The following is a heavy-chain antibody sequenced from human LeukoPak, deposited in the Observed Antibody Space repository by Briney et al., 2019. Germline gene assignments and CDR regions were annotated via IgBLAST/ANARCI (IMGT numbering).Heavy chain of an antibody. CDR1: GFTFSDYY. J-gene: IGHJ6*02. CDR3: AREKLLIRNSYYYGLDV. D-gene: IGHD2-15*01. Sequence: PGGSLRLSCAASGFTFSDYYMSWIRQTPGKGLEWVSYISSSGDTIYYADSVKGRFTISRDNAKNSLFLQMNSLSAEDTAVYYCAREKLLIRNSYYYGLDVWGQGTTVTVSS. CDR2: ISSSGDTI. V-gene: IGHV3-11*01.